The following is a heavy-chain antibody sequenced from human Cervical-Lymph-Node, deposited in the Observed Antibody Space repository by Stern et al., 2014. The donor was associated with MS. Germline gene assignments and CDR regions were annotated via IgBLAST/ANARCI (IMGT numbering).Heavy chain of an antibody. CDR3: ATGKYYDFWSGYYTDYYYGMDV. J-gene: IGHJ6*02. D-gene: IGHD3-3*01. CDR1: GYSFTSYW. V-gene: IGHV5-51*01. Sequence: DQLVQSGAEVKKPGESLKISCKGSGYSFTSYWIGWVRQMPGKGLEWMGIISPGESDTRYRPSFQGQVTISADKSISTAYLQWSSLKASDTAMYYCATGKYYDFWSGYYTDYYYGMDVWGQGTTVTVSS. CDR2: ISPGESDT.